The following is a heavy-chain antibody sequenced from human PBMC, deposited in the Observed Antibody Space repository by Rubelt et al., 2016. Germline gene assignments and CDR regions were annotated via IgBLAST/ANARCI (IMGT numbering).Heavy chain of an antibody. CDR1: GGSISSSSYY. V-gene: IGHV4-39*07. CDR2: IYYSGST. J-gene: IGHJ4*02. D-gene: IGHD6-6*01. CDR3: ARDRSIAARYFDY. Sequence: QLQLQESGPGLVKPSETLSLTCTVSGGSISSSSYYWGWIRQPPGKGLEWIGSIYYSGSTYCNPSLQSRGSVSVDTSKNQFSRKLSSVTAADTAVYYCARDRSIAARYFDYWGQGTLVTVSS.